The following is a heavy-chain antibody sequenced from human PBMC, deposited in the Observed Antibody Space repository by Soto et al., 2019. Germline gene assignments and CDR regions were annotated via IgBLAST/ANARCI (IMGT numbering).Heavy chain of an antibody. D-gene: IGHD5-12*01. CDR3: TRWDGYADL. J-gene: IGHJ4*02. Sequence: EVQLLESGGGLVQPGGSLRLSCVASGFTFGHYSMAWVRQTPEKGLEWVSGMSISGEKTFYADFVRGRSTVSRDSPKNTVYFQMNGLRAEDTAVYYCTRWDGYADLWGQGTLVTVSS. CDR2: MSISGEKT. V-gene: IGHV3-23*01. CDR1: GFTFGHYS.